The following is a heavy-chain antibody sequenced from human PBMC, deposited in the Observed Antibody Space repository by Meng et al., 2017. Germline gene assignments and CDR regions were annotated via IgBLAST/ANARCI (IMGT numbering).Heavy chain of an antibody. CDR2: INTNTGNP. V-gene: IGHV7-4-1*02. D-gene: IGHD3-22*01. J-gene: IGHJ4*02. CDR1: GYTFTSYG. Sequence: VQLVETGSGLQKPGASVKVSCKASGYTFTSYGMNWVRQAPGQGLEWMGWINTNTGNPTYAQGFTGRFVFSLDTSVSTAYLHISSLKAEDTAVYYCATISPRDSSGLSFDYWGQGTLVTVSS. CDR3: ATISPRDSSGLSFDY.